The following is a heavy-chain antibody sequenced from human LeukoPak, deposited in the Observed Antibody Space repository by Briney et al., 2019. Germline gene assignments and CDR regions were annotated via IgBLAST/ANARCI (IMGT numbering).Heavy chain of an antibody. V-gene: IGHV4-34*01. D-gene: IGHD6-19*01. CDR1: GESFSGYY. Sequence: SETLSVTCAVYGESFSGYYWSWIRQPPGKGLEWIGEVNHSGSTNYNPSLKSRVTISVDTSKNQFSLKLSSVTAADTAVYYCATPGYSSGWYAGWFDPWGQGTLVTVSS. CDR2: VNHSGST. CDR3: ATPGYSSGWYAGWFDP. J-gene: IGHJ5*02.